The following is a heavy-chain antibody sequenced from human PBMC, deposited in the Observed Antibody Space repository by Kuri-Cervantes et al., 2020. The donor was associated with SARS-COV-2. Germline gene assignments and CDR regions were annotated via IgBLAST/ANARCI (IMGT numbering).Heavy chain of an antibody. CDR3: ARDPGKGKFYYYGLDV. V-gene: IGHV4-38-2*02. Sequence: GSLRLSCAASGFTFSSYAMSWVRQPPGKGLEWIGSIYHSGSTYYNPSLKSRVTISVDTSKNQFSLRLSSVTTADTAVYYCARDPGKGKFYYYGLDVWGQGTTVTVSS. CDR2: IYHSGST. CDR1: GFTFSSYA. D-gene: IGHD3-10*01. J-gene: IGHJ6*02.